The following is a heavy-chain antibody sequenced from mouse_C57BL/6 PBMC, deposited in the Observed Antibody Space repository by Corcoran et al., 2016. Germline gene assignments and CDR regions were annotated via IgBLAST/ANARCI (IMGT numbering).Heavy chain of an antibody. J-gene: IGHJ3*01. D-gene: IGHD2-12*01. CDR1: GYSITSGYY. CDR2: ISYDGSN. CDR3: AREGDDGAWFAY. Sequence: DVQLQESGPGLVKPSQSLSLTCSVTGYSITSGYYWNWIRQFPGNKLEWMGYISYDGSNNYNPSLKNRISITRDTSKNQFFLKLNSVTTEDTATYYCAREGDDGAWFAYWGQGTLVTVSA. V-gene: IGHV3-6*01.